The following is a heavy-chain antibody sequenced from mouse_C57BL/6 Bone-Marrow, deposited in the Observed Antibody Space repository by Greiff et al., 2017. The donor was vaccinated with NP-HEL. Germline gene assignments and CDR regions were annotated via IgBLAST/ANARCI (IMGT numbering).Heavy chain of an antibody. Sequence: EVKLQESGPELVKPGASVKIPCKASGYTFTDYNMDWVKQSHGKSLEWIGDINPNNGGTIYNQKFKGKATLTVDKSSSTAYMELRSLTSEDTAVYYCARSGGVYYGSVDYWGQGTTLTVSS. V-gene: IGHV1-18*01. CDR3: ARSGGVYYGSVDY. J-gene: IGHJ2*01. D-gene: IGHD1-1*01. CDR1: GYTFTDYN. CDR2: INPNNGGT.